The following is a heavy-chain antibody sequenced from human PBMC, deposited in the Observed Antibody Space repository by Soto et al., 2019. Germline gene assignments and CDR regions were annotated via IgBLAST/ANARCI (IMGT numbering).Heavy chain of an antibody. D-gene: IGHD3-3*01. V-gene: IGHV3-48*01. CDR2: ISSSSSTI. J-gene: IGHJ6*03. CDR1: GFTFSSYS. CDR3: ARDLGRGIFGGANYYYYYMDV. Sequence: EVQLVESGGGLVQPGGSLRLSCAASGFTFSSYSMNWVRQAPGKGLEWVSYISSSSSTIYYADSVEGRFTISRDNAKNSLYLQMNSLRAEDTAVYYCARDLGRGIFGGANYYYYYMDVWGKGTTVTVSS.